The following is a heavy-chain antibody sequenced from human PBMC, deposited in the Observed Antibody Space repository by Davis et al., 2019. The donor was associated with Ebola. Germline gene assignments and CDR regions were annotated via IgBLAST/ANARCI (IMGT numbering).Heavy chain of an antibody. CDR1: GYTFTGYY. D-gene: IGHD6-13*01. Sequence: ASVKVSCKASGYTFTGYYMHWVRQAPGQGLEWMGWINPNSGGTNYAQKFQGRVTITRNTSISTAYMELSSLRSEDTAVYYCARDDIAAAGTSGYFDYWGQGTLVTVSS. CDR2: INPNSGGT. V-gene: IGHV1-2*02. J-gene: IGHJ4*02. CDR3: ARDDIAAAGTSGYFDY.